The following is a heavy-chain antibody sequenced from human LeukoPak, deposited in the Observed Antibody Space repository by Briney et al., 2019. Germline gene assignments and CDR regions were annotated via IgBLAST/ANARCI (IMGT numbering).Heavy chain of an antibody. CDR3: ARMVRQQLVLDAFDI. J-gene: IGHJ3*02. CDR1: GYSFTSYW. V-gene: IGHV5-51*01. D-gene: IGHD6-13*01. CDR2: IYPGDSDT. Sequence: GESLKISCKGSGYSFTSYWIGWVRQMPGKGLEWMGIIYPGDSDTRYSPSFQGQVTISADKSISTAYLQWSSLKASDTAMYYCARMVRQQLVLDAFDIWGQGTMDTVSS.